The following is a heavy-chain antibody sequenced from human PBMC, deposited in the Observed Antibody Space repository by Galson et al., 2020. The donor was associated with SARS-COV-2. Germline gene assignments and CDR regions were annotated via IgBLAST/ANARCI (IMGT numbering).Heavy chain of an antibody. Sequence: ASETLSLTCTVSGGSIRSGDYYWSWIRQPPGKGLEWIGYIHYSGSTYYNPSLKSRVSISVETSKNQFSLKLTSVTAADTAVYYCARDKAMGSSGWYDFDYWGQGTLVTVSS. J-gene: IGHJ4*02. CDR1: GGSIRSGDYY. V-gene: IGHV4-30-4*08. CDR2: IHYSGST. D-gene: IGHD6-19*01. CDR3: ARDKAMGSSGWYDFDY.